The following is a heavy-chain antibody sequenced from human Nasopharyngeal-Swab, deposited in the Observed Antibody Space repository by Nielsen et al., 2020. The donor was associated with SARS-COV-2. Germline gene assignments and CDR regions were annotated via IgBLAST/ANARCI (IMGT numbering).Heavy chain of an antibody. V-gene: IGHV4-39*01. D-gene: IGHD2-15*01. CDR2: IHYSGKT. J-gene: IGHJ4*02. CDR3: ATVVHYYFDY. Sequence: SETLSLTCTVSGGSISGNDHYWGWIRQPPGKGLEWIGSIHYSGKTYYNPALKSRVTMSVDTPKTQFSLNLNSVTAADTAVYYCATVVHYYFDYWGQGSLVIVSS. CDR1: GGSISGNDHY.